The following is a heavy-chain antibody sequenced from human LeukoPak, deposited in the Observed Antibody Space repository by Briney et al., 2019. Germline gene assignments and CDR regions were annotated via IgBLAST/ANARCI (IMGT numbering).Heavy chain of an antibody. D-gene: IGHD6-13*01. CDR2: ISSSSSYI. CDR1: GFTFSSYS. J-gene: IGHJ4*02. V-gene: IGHV3-21*01. CDR3: ARESTPGIAAAGLFDY. Sequence: PGGSLRLSCAASGFTFSSYSMNWVRQAPGRGLEWVSSISSSSSYIYYADSVRGRFTISRDNAKNSLYLQMNSLRAEDTAVYYCARESTPGIAAAGLFDYWGQGTLVTVSS.